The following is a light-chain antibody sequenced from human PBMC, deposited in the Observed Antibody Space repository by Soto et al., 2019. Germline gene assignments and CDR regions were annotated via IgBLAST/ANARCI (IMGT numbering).Light chain of an antibody. CDR1: SSNIGNNY. CDR2: DSN. CDR3: GTWDSSLSAVV. J-gene: IGLJ2*01. V-gene: IGLV1-51*01. Sequence: QSVLTQPPSVSAAPGQKVTISCSGSSSNIGNNYVSWYQQLPGTAPKLLIYDSNKRPSGIPDRFSGSKSGTSATLGITGLQTGDEADYYRGTWDSSLSAVVFGGGTKLTV.